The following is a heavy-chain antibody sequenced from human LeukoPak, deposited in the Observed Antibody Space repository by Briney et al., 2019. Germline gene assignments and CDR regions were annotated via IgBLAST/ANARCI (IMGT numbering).Heavy chain of an antibody. J-gene: IGHJ6*04. D-gene: IGHD3-10*02. V-gene: IGHV3-48*04. CDR3: AELGITMIGGV. CDR1: GFTFSSYS. CDR2: ISSSGRTI. Sequence: PGGSLRLSCAASGFTFSSYSMNWVRQAAGKGLEWVSYISSSGRTIYYADSVKGRFIISRDNAKHALYLQMNSLSAEDTAVYYCAELGITMIGGVWGKGTTVTISS.